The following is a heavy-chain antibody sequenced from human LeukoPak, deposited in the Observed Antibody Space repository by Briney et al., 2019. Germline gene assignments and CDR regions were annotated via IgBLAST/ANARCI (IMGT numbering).Heavy chain of an antibody. V-gene: IGHV4-4*07. J-gene: IGHJ3*02. D-gene: IGHD2-21*02. CDR1: GGSISSYY. Sequence: PSETLSLTCTVAGGSISSYYWGWIRQPAGKGLEWIGRIYTSGSTNYNPSLKSRVTMSVDTSKNQFSLKLSSVTAADTAVYYCARSVVVTLFDAFDIWGQGTMVTVSS. CDR3: ARSVVVTLFDAFDI. CDR2: IYTSGST.